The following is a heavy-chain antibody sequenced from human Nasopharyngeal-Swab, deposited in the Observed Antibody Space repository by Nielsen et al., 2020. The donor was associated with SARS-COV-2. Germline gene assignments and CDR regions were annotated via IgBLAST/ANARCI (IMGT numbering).Heavy chain of an antibody. Sequence: GESLKISCAASGFTFSSYSMNWVRQAPGKGLEWVSYIYYADSVKGRFTISRDNAKNSLYLQMNSLRAEDTAVYYCARDSYSSSWYENRRLDPWGQGTLVTVSS. D-gene: IGHD6-13*01. CDR2: I. V-gene: IGHV3-21*01. CDR3: ARDSYSSSWYENRRLDP. J-gene: IGHJ5*02. CDR1: GFTFSSYS.